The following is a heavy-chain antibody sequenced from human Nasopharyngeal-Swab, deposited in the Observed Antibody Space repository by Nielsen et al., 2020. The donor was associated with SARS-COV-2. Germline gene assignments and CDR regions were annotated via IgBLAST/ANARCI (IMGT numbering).Heavy chain of an antibody. J-gene: IGHJ6*03. Sequence: GESLKISCKGSGYSFTSYWIGWVRQMPGKGLEWMGIIYPGDSDTRYSPSFQGQVTISADKSISTAYLQWSSLKTSDTAMYYCARTGGTHYDILTGYDYYYYYTDVWGKGTTVTVSS. CDR3: ARTGGTHYDILTGYDYYYYYTDV. D-gene: IGHD3-9*01. V-gene: IGHV5-51*01. CDR1: GYSFTSYW. CDR2: IYPGDSDT.